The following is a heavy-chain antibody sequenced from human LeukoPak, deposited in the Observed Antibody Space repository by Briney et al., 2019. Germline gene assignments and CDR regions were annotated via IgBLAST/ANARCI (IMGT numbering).Heavy chain of an antibody. CDR3: ARGGFLGYCSGGSCYPTHYNWFDP. J-gene: IGHJ5*02. D-gene: IGHD2-15*01. Sequence: SETLSLTCAVYGGSFSGYYWSWIRQPPGKGLEWIGEINHSGSTNYNPSLKSRVTISVDTSKNQLSLKLSSVTAADTAVYYCARGGFLGYCSGGSCYPTHYNWFDPWGQGTLVTVSS. CDR1: GGSFSGYY. CDR2: INHSGST. V-gene: IGHV4-34*01.